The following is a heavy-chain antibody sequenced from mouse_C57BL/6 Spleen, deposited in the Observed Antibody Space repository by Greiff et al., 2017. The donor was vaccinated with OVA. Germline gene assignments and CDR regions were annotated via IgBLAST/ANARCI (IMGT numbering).Heavy chain of an antibody. CDR1: GYTFTSYW. Sequence: QVQLQQPGAELVKPGASVKLSCKASGYTFTSYWMQWVKQRPGQGLEWIGEIDPSASNTNYNQKLKGKATLTVDTSSSTAYMQLSSLTAEDSAVYYCARSNDCDGLFDYWGQGTTLTVSS. J-gene: IGHJ2*01. D-gene: IGHD2-4*01. CDR2: IDPSASNT. V-gene: IGHV1-50*01. CDR3: ARSNDCDGLFDY.